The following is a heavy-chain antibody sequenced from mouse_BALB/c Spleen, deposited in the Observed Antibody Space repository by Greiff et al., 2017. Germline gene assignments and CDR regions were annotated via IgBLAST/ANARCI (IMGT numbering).Heavy chain of an antibody. Sequence: QVQLQQSGAELVKPGASVKLSCKASGYTFTSYYMYWVKQRPGQGLEWIGEINPSNGGTNFNEKFKSKATLTVDKSSSTAYMQLSSLTSEDSAVYYCTRSPTMITEAWFAYWGQGTLVTVSA. D-gene: IGHD2-4*01. CDR1: GYTFTSYY. J-gene: IGHJ3*01. CDR3: TRSPTMITEAWFAY. CDR2: INPSNGGT. V-gene: IGHV1S81*02.